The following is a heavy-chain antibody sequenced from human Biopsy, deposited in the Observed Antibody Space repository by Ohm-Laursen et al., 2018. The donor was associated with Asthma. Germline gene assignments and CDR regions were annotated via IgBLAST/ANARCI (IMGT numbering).Heavy chain of an antibody. CDR3: AREGVAGTHIEN. Sequence: SLRLSCAASRFTYEMHWVRQAPGKGLEWVAVISYDGSSIYYADSVKGQFTISRDNSKNTLSLQMNSLTAEDTAVYYCAREGVAGTHIENWGQGTLVTVSS. CDR2: ISYDGSSI. J-gene: IGHJ4*02. CDR1: RFTYE. D-gene: IGHD6-19*01. V-gene: IGHV3-30-3*01.